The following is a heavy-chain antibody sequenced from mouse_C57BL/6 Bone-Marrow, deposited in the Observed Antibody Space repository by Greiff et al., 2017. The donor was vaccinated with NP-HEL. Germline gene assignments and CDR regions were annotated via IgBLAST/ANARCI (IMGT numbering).Heavy chain of an antibody. CDR2: IYPRDGST. D-gene: IGHD1-1*01. J-gene: IGHJ2*01. CDR1: GYTFTSYD. CDR3: ATTVVATD. Sequence: VQLVESGPELVKPGASVKLSCKASGYTFTSYDINWVKQRPGQGLEWIGWIYPRDGSTKYNEKFKGKATLTVDTSSSTAYMELHSLTSEDSAVYFCATTVVATDWGQGTTLTVSS. V-gene: IGHV1-85*01.